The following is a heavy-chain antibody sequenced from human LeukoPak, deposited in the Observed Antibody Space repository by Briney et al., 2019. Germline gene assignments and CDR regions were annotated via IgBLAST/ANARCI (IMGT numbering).Heavy chain of an antibody. D-gene: IGHD2-21*02. CDR3: ARDCGGDCYKSGAFDI. Sequence: GRSLRLSCAASGFTFSSYGMHWVRQAPGKGLEWVAVISYDGSNKYYADSVKGRFTISRDNAKNSLYLQMNSLRAEDTAVYYCARDCGGDCYKSGAFDIWGQGTMVTVSS. CDR1: GFTFSSYG. J-gene: IGHJ3*02. V-gene: IGHV3-30*03. CDR2: ISYDGSNK.